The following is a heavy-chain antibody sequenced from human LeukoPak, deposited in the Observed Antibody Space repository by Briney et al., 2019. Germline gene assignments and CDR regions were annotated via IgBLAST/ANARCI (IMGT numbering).Heavy chain of an antibody. Sequence: PSETLSLTCTVSGGSISGYYWSWIRQPPGKGLEWIGEINHSGSTNYNPSLKSRVTISVDTSKNQFSLKLSSVTAADTAVYYCARVSVTTGCFDYWGQGTLVTVSS. CDR1: GGSISGYY. CDR3: ARVSVTTGCFDY. D-gene: IGHD4-11*01. V-gene: IGHV4-34*01. J-gene: IGHJ4*02. CDR2: INHSGST.